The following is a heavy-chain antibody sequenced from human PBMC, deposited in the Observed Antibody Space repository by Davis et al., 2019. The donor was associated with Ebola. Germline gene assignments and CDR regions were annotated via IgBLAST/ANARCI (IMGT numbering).Heavy chain of an antibody. CDR2: IRDSEVT. CDR1: GFTFRAYH. CDR3: AKEPSSGYAFDI. Sequence: PGGSLRLSCAASGFTFRAYHMNWVRQAPGKGLEWVANIRDSEVTYYADSVKGRFTISRDNSKSTLYLQMDSLRAEDTALYYCAKEPSSGYAFDIWGQGTMVTVSS. V-gene: IGHV3-23*01. J-gene: IGHJ3*02. D-gene: IGHD3-22*01.